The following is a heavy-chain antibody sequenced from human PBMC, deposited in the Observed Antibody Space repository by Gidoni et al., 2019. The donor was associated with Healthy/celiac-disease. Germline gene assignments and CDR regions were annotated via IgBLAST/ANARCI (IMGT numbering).Heavy chain of an antibody. J-gene: IGHJ5*02. Sequence: VPLVQSGADVKKPGASVKVSCKASGYTFTGYYMHWVRQAPGQGLEWMGRINPNSGGTNYAQKFQGRVTMTRDTSISTAYMELSRLRSDDTAVYYCARGLLAGRGGWFDPWGQGTLVTVSS. CDR2: INPNSGGT. CDR1: GYTFTGYY. V-gene: IGHV1-2*06. CDR3: ARGLLAGRGGWFDP. D-gene: IGHD6-19*01.